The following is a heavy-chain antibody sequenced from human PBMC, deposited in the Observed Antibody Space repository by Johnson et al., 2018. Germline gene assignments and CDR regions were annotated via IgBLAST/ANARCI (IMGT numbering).Heavy chain of an antibody. CDR3: TRDEASYNYFAN. CDR2: TYYTGRT. Sequence: QLQESGPGVVKPSQTLSLTCTVSGGSISSGGYFWNWIRQHPEKGLEWIGYTYYTGRTYYNPSLKDRVTTSLDTSKNQFSLMMASVTAADTAVYYCTRDEASYNYFANWGQGTLVTVSS. V-gene: IGHV4-31*03. J-gene: IGHJ4*02. CDR1: GGSISSGGYF.